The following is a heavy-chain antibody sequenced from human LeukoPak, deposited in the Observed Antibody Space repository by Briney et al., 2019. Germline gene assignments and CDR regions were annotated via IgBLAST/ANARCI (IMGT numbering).Heavy chain of an antibody. CDR3: ARGITMMGNNWFDP. J-gene: IGHJ5*02. CDR1: GDSISSRDYY. D-gene: IGHD3-22*01. CDR2: IYYSGTT. V-gene: IGHV4-39*01. Sequence: SETLSLTCSVSGDSISSRDYYWGWIRQPPGRGLEWIGSIYYSGTTYYNPSLKSRVTISIDASKNQFSLKLNAVTAADTAVYYCARGITMMGNNWFDPWGQGTLVTVSS.